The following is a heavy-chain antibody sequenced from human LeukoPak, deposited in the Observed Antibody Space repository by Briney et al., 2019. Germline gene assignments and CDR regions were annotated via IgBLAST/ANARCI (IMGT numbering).Heavy chain of an antibody. CDR3: AKDRAQQLVLDF. D-gene: IGHD6-13*01. J-gene: IGHJ4*02. Sequence: GGSLRLSCAASGFTFSSYSMNWVRQAPGKGLEWVSSISSSSSYIYYADSVKGRFTISRDNSKNTLFLQMNSLRAEDTAVYYCAKDRAQQLVLDFWGQGTLVTVSS. CDR1: GFTFSSYS. V-gene: IGHV3-21*04. CDR2: ISSSSSYI.